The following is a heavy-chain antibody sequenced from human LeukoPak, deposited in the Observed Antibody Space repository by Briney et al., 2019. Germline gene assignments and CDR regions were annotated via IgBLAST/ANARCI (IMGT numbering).Heavy chain of an antibody. V-gene: IGHV4-30-2*01. CDR3: ARAAGELGYCSGGSCYPNWFDP. Sequence: SETLSLTCTVSGGSITSGGYYWSWIRQPPGKGLEWIGYMFQSGSTYYNPSLTSRVTISVDRSKNQFSLKVRSVTAADTAVYYCARAAGELGYCSGGSCYPNWFDPWGQGTLVTVSS. J-gene: IGHJ5*02. CDR2: MFQSGST. D-gene: IGHD2-15*01. CDR1: GGSITSGGYY.